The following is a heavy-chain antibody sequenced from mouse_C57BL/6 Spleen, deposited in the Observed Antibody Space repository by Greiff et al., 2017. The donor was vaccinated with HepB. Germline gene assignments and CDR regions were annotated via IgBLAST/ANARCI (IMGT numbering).Heavy chain of an antibody. V-gene: IGHV7-1*01. D-gene: IGHD2-5*01. Sequence: EVNVVESGGGLVQSGRSLRLSCATSGFTFSDFYMEWVRQAPGKGLEWIAASRNKANDYTTEYSASVKGRFIVSRDTSQSILYLQMNALRAEDTAIYYCARDHYSNPYYAMDYWGQGTSVTVSS. J-gene: IGHJ4*01. CDR3: ARDHYSNPYYAMDY. CDR1: GFTFSDFY. CDR2: SRNKANDYTT.